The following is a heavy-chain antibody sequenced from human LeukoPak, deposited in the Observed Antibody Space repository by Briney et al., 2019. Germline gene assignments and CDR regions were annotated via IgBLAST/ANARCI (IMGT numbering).Heavy chain of an antibody. CDR3: VRDPSAGLYYYGSGSPMDV. J-gene: IGHJ6*02. D-gene: IGHD3-10*01. Sequence: GGSLRLSCAASDFTFSLYSMNWVRQAPGKGLDWVSYISSSSRTMYYADSVKGRFTISRDNAKNSLYLQMNSLRDEDAAVYYCVRDPSAGLYYYGSGSPMDVWGQGTTVTVSS. CDR2: ISSSSRTM. CDR1: DFTFSLYS. V-gene: IGHV3-48*02.